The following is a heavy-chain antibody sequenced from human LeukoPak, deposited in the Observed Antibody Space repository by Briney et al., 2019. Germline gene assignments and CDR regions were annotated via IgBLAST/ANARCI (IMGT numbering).Heavy chain of an antibody. J-gene: IGHJ4*02. D-gene: IGHD3-16*01. CDR2: IKSKTDGGTT. Sequence: GGSLRLSCAASGFTFSNAWMSRVRQAPGKGLEWVGRIKSKTDGGTTDYAAPVKGRFTISRDDSKNTLYLQMNSLKTEDRAVYYCTTDGGELTIQGYWGQGTLVTVSS. CDR3: TTDGGELTIQGY. CDR1: GFTFSNAW. V-gene: IGHV3-15*01.